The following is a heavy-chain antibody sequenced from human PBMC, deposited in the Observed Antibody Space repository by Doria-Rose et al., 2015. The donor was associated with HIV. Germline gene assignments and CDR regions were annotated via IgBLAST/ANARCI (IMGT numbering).Heavy chain of an antibody. V-gene: IGHV2-26*01. CDR1: GVSLSSPGMG. CDR2: IFSDDER. CDR3: ARIKSSRWYHKYYFDF. D-gene: IGHD6-13*01. J-gene: IGHJ4*02. Sequence: SGPVLVKPTETLTLTCTVSGVSLSSPGMGVSWIRQPPGKALEWLANIFSDDERSYKTSLRSRLTISRGTSKGQVVLTMTDMDPVDTATYYCARIKSSRWYHKYYFDFWGQGTPVIVSA.